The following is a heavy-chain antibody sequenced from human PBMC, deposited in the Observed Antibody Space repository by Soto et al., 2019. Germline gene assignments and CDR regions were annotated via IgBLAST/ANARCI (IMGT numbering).Heavy chain of an antibody. CDR1: GFTFSSYG. D-gene: IGHD2-15*01. J-gene: IGHJ1*01. CDR2: ISYDGSNK. CDR3: AKVPLGLVATSPSFQH. Sequence: QVQLVESGGGVVQPGRSLRLSCAASGFTFSSYGMHWVRQAPGKGLEWVAVISYDGSNKYYADSVKGRFTIARDNSKNTLYLQMNSLRAEDTAVYYCAKVPLGLVATSPSFQHWGQGTLVTVSS. V-gene: IGHV3-30*18.